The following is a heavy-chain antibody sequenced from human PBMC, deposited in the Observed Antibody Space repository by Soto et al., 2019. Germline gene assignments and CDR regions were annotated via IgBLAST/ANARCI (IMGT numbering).Heavy chain of an antibody. CDR1: GGSISNPIYY. CDR3: AGRTSLTSVEIFSGGLSGYNWVDP. D-gene: IGHD3-3*01. CDR2: IFYSGNT. V-gene: IGHV4-39*01. J-gene: IGHJ5*01. Sequence: QLQLQESGPGLVKPSETLSLTCTVSGGSISNPIYYWAWIRQPPGKGLEWIGSIFYSGNTYYNPSLKGRATLSLAKSQNQFSLKLSSVTAADTAVYYCAGRTSLTSVEIFSGGLSGYNWVDPWGRGTLVPVSS.